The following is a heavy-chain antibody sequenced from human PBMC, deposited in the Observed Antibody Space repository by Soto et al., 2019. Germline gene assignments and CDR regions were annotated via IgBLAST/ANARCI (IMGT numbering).Heavy chain of an antibody. CDR1: GYTFTRYY. V-gene: IGHV1-46*01. CDR3: ARSKIIMSRGETQINWFDP. CDR2: INPRGGST. J-gene: IGHJ5*02. D-gene: IGHD3-10*01. Sequence: ASVKVSCKASGYTFTRYYIHWVRQAPGQGLEWMGIINPRGGSTTYAQKFQGRVTLTSDTSTSTAYMELSRLRSEDTAVYFCARSKIIMSRGETQINWFDPWGQGTLVTVSS.